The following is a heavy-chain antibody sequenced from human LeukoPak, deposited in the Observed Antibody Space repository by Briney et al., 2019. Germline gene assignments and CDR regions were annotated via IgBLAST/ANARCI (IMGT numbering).Heavy chain of an antibody. V-gene: IGHV1-18*01. CDR3: APRIAVAGP. CDR2: ISAYNGNT. D-gene: IGHD6-19*01. J-gene: IGHJ5*02. Sequence: ASVKVSCKASGYTFTSYGISWVRQAPGQGLEWMGWISAYNGNTNYAQKFQGRVTMTEDTSTDTAYMELSSLRSEDTAVYYCAPRIAVAGPWGQGTLVTVSS. CDR1: GYTFTSYG.